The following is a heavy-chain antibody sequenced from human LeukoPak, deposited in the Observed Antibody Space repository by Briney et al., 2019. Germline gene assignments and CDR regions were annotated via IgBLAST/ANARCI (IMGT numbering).Heavy chain of an antibody. V-gene: IGHV1-69*05. Sequence: GASVKVSCKASGGTFSSYAISWVRQAPGQGLEWMGGIIPIFGTANYAQKFQGGVTITTDESTSTAYMELSSLRSEDTAVYYCARDLSSSGGFDYWGQGTLVTVSS. J-gene: IGHJ4*02. CDR2: IIPIFGTA. CDR1: GGTFSSYA. CDR3: ARDLSSSGGFDY. D-gene: IGHD6-6*01.